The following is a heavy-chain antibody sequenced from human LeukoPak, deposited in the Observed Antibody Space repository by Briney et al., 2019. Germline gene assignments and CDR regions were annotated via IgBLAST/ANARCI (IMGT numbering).Heavy chain of an antibody. D-gene: IGHD2-21*02. CDR1: GYTFTSYG. Sequence: ASVKVSCKASGYTFTSYGITWVRQAPGQGLEWMGWISAYNGNTNYAQNLQGRVTMTTDTSTSTACMELRSLRSDDTAVYYCARDRVTGPLEGWLDPWGQGTLVTVSS. V-gene: IGHV1-18*01. CDR3: ARDRVTGPLEGWLDP. CDR2: ISAYNGNT. J-gene: IGHJ5*02.